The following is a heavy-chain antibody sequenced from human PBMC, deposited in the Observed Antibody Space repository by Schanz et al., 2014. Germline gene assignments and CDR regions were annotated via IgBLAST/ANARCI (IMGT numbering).Heavy chain of an antibody. J-gene: IGHJ4*02. V-gene: IGHV3-23*01. Sequence: EVQLLESGGGLVQPGGSLRLSCAASEFTFSTDAMSWVRQAPGKGLEWLSVISASGGDTYYADSVKGRFTISRDNSKNTLYRQMNSLRAEDTAVYYGARKVVATIGGYYDNWGQGTLVIVSS. CDR1: EFTFSTDA. CDR3: ARKVVATIGGYYDN. D-gene: IGHD5-12*01. CDR2: ISASGGDT.